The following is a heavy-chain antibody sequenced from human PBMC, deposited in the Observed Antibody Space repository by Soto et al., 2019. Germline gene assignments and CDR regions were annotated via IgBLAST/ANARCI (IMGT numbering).Heavy chain of an antibody. CDR2: IYYSGST. Sequence: SETLSLTCTVSGGSISSYYWSWIRQPPGKGLEWIGYIYYSGSTNYNPSLKSRVTISLETSKTRFSLKLNSVTAADTAVYYCARSTIRRFDTWGQENLVTVSS. V-gene: IGHV4-59*08. D-gene: IGHD3-10*01. CDR3: ARSTIRRFDT. CDR1: GGSISSYY. J-gene: IGHJ4*01.